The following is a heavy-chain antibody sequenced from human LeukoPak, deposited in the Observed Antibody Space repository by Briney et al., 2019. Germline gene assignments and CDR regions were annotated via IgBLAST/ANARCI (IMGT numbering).Heavy chain of an antibody. Sequence: PSGTLSLTCTVSAGSVSSSDYYWGWIRPSPGKGLEWIGRISYSGKTYYNPSLKSRVTISVDTSKNHFSLRLSSVTAADTAVYYCSRLTHSYYSDTSGYYPYYYMDVWGEGTTATVSS. CDR3: SRLTHSYYSDTSGYYPYYYMDV. V-gene: IGHV4-39*02. J-gene: IGHJ6*03. CDR1: AGSVSSSDYY. D-gene: IGHD3-22*01. CDR2: ISYSGKT.